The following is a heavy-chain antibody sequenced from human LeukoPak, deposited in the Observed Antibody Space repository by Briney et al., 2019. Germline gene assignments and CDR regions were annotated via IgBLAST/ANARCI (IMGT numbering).Heavy chain of an antibody. V-gene: IGHV1-46*01. D-gene: IGHD3-3*01. CDR1: GYTFTSYH. CDR3: ASLYYDFWSGYSGPAFDI. CDR2: INPSGGST. Sequence: ASVKVSCKASGYTFTSYHMHWVRQAPGQGLEWMGIINPSGGSTSYAQKFQGRVTMTRDTSTSTVYMELSSLRSEDTAVYYCASLYYDFWSGYSGPAFDIWGQGTMVTVSS. J-gene: IGHJ3*02.